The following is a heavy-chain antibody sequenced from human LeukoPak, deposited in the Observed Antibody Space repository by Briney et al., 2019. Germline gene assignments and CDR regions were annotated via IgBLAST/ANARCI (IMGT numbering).Heavy chain of an antibody. CDR2: ISGSGGST. CDR1: GFTFSSYA. J-gene: IGHJ4*02. Sequence: GGSLRLSCAASGFTFSSYAMSWVRQAPGKGLEWVSAISGSGGSTYYADSVKGRFTISRDNSKNTLYLQMNSLGAEDTAVYYCAKGGDYGDPESYFDYWGQGTLVTVSS. V-gene: IGHV3-23*01. D-gene: IGHD4-17*01. CDR3: AKGGDYGDPESYFDY.